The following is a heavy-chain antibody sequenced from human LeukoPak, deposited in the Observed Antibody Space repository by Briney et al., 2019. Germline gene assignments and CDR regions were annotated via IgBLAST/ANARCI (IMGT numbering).Heavy chain of an antibody. CDR2: ISRSSNTI. V-gene: IGHV3-48*01. CDR3: AKNSSLPNDSSGYLDY. CDR1: GFIFSDYD. J-gene: IGHJ4*02. Sequence: PGGSLRLSCTASGFIFSDYDMEWVRQAPGKGLEWISHISRSSNTIYYADSVKGRFTTSRDNSKNTLYLQMNSLRAEDTAVYYCAKNSSLPNDSSGYLDYWGQGTLVTVSS. D-gene: IGHD3-22*01.